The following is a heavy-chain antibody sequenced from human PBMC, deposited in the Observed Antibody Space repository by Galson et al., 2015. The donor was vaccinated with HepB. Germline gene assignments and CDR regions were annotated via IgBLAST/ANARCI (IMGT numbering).Heavy chain of an antibody. D-gene: IGHD5-24*01. J-gene: IGHJ4*02. CDR3: ARGLGGYNYVDY. CDR2: ISYDGSNK. CDR1: GLTFSSYA. Sequence: SLRLSCAASGLTFSSYAMHRVRQAPGKGLEWVAVISYDGSNKYYADSVKGRFTISRDNSKNTLYLQMNSLRAEDTAVYYCARGLGGYNYVDYWGQGTLVTVSS. V-gene: IGHV3-30-3*01.